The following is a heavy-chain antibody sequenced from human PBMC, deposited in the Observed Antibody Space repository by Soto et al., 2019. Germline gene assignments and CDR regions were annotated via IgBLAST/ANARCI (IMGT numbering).Heavy chain of an antibody. J-gene: IGHJ5*02. D-gene: IGHD2-2*01. CDR3: VRGGAPAALSWFDP. Sequence: QVQLVQSGVEVKKPGASVKVSCKASGYTFTNYGISWVRQAPGQGLEWTGWISAYNGDTDYAQKLQGRITLTTDTPTTTAYMELRSLISDDTAVYYCVRGGAPAALSWFDPWGQGTLVTVSS. V-gene: IGHV1-18*01. CDR1: GYTFTNYG. CDR2: ISAYNGDT.